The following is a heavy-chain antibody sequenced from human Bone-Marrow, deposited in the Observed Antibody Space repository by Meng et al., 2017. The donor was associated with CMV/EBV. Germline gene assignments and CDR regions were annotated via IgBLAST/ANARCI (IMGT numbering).Heavy chain of an antibody. J-gene: IGHJ3*02. CDR3: AKDKAAATWYDAFDM. Sequence: GESLKISCKASGFTLSSYEMNWVRQAPGKGLEWISCISNSVSTIKYADSVKGRFTISRDNAKNSLYLQLDSLRAEDTAIYYGAKDKAAATWYDAFDMWGQGTMVTVSS. V-gene: IGHV3-48*03. D-gene: IGHD6-25*01. CDR2: ISNSVSTI. CDR1: GFTLSSYE.